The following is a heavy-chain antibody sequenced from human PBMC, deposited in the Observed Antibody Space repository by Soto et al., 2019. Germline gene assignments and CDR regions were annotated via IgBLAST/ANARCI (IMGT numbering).Heavy chain of an antibody. Sequence: ASVKVSCKASGYSFTGYYVHWVRQAPGQGLEWMGWINPYSGVTNYAQKFQGRVTMTRDTSITTAYMELSSLRSDDTAIYYCARDPGDIVVVVAKKENDVWGQGTTVTVSS. J-gene: IGHJ6*02. D-gene: IGHD2-15*01. CDR1: GYSFTGYY. V-gene: IGHV1-2*02. CDR2: INPYSGVT. CDR3: ARDPGDIVVVVAKKENDV.